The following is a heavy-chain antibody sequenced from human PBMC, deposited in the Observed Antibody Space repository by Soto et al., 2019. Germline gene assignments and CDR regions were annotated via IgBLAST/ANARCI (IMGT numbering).Heavy chain of an antibody. CDR3: ARGDTIFGTLYYYMDV. CDR2: ISSSGSTI. Sequence: GGSLRFSCAASGFTFSDYYMSWIRQAPGKGLEWVSYISSSGSTIYYADSVKGRFTISRDNAKNSLYLQMNSLRAEDTAVYYCARGDTIFGTLYYYMDVWGKGTTVTVSS. J-gene: IGHJ6*03. V-gene: IGHV3-11*01. CDR1: GFTFSDYY. D-gene: IGHD3-3*01.